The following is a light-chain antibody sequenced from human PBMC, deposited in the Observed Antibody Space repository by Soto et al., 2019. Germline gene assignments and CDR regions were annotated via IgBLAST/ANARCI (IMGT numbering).Light chain of an antibody. CDR2: DVN. CDR1: SSDAGGYNY. Sequence: QSVLAQPASVSGSPGQSITISCTGTSSDAGGYNYVSWYQQLPGKAPKLIIYDVNNRPSGVSNRFSASKSANAASLTISGLQAEDEADYYCTSYTSSNSLYVFGTGTKVTVL. J-gene: IGLJ1*01. CDR3: TSYTSSNSLYV. V-gene: IGLV2-14*03.